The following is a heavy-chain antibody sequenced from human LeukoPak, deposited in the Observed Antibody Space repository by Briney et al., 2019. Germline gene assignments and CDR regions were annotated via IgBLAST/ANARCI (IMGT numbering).Heavy chain of an antibody. CDR1: GYMFSNYG. V-gene: IGHV1-18*01. D-gene: IGHD2-8*02. CDR2: IRVYNGNT. CDR3: ARASAHWSDY. J-gene: IGHJ4*02. Sequence: GASVKVSCKASGYMFSNYGISWVRPAPGQGLEWMGWIRVYNGNTNYAQKFQGRLTMTTDTSTSTAYMELRSLTSDDTAIYYCARASAHWSDYWGQGTLVTVSS.